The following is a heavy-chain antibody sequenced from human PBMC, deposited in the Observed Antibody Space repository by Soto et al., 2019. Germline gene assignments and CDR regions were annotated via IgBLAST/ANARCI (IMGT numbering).Heavy chain of an antibody. CDR2: ISWNSGSI. CDR3: AKDMSRQVFRGWYFDL. V-gene: IGHV3-9*01. J-gene: IGHJ2*01. CDR1: GFTFDDYA. Sequence: EVPLVESGGGLVQPGRSLRLSCAASGFTFDDYAMHWVRQAPGKGLEWVSGISWNSGSIGYADSVKGRFTISRDNAKNSLYLQMNSLRAEDTALYYCAKDMSRQVFRGWYFDLWGRGTLVTVSS.